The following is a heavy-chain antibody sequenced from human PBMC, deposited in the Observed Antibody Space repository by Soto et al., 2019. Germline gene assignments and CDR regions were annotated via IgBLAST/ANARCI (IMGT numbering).Heavy chain of an antibody. V-gene: IGHV1-18*01. CDR3: AXXGXPIDY. Sequence: VRQAPGQGLEWMGWISAYNGNTNYAQNFQGRVTMTTDTSTSTAYMELRSLRSDDTAGYYCAXXGXPIDYWGQGTLVTVSS. CDR2: ISAYNGNT. J-gene: IGHJ4*02.